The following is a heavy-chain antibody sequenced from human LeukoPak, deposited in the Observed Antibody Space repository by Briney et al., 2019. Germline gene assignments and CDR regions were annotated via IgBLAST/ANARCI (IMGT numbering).Heavy chain of an antibody. CDR3: AKGATPDYGDYFQGY. D-gene: IGHD4-17*01. Sequence: GGSLRLSCAASGFTFSSYGMHWVRQAPGKGLGWVAFIRYDGSNKYYADSVKGRFTISRDNSKNTLYLQMNSLRAEDTAVYYCAKGATPDYGDYFQGYWGQGTLVTVSS. CDR1: GFTFSSYG. CDR2: IRYDGSNK. V-gene: IGHV3-30*02. J-gene: IGHJ4*02.